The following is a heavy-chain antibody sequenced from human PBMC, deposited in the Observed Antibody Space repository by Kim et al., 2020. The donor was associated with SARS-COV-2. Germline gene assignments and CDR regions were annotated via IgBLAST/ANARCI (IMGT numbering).Heavy chain of an antibody. CDR1: GGSFSGYY. V-gene: IGHV4-34*01. J-gene: IGHJ5*02. Sequence: SETLSLTCAVYGGSFSGYYWSWIRQPPGKGLEWIGEINHSGSTNYNPSPKSRVTISVDTSKNQFPLKLSTVTAADTAVYYCARGDYGYVWGSYRFHWFDPGGQGTLVSVSS. D-gene: IGHD3-16*02. CDR2: INHSGST. CDR3: ARGDYGYVWGSYRFHWFDP.